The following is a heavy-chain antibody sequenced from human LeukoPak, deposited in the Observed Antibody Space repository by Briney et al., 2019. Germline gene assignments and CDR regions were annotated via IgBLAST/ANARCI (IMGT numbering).Heavy chain of an antibody. CDR2: IYYSGST. Sequence: SETLSLTCTVSGGSISSDSYYWGWIRQPPGKGLQWIGCIYYSGSTYYKPSLKSRVTISVDTSKNQFSLKLSSVTAADTAVYYCARGGPRYYFDYWGQGTLVTVSS. CDR1: GGSISSDSYY. CDR3: ARGGPRYYFDY. V-gene: IGHV4-39*07. D-gene: IGHD3/OR15-3a*01. J-gene: IGHJ4*02.